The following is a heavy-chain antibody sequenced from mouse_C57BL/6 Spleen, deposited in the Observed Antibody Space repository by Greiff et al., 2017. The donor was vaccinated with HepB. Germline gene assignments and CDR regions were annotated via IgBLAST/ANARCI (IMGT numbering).Heavy chain of an antibody. Sequence: EVQLQQSGPELVKPGASVKMSCKASGYTFTDYNMHWVKQSHGKSLEWIGYINPNNGGTSYNQKFKGKATLTVNKSSSTAYMELRSLTSEDSAVYYCAKGIYYGSPWFAYWGQGTLVTVSA. CDR3: AKGIYYGSPWFAY. CDR2: INPNNGGT. CDR1: GYTFTDYN. J-gene: IGHJ3*01. V-gene: IGHV1-22*01. D-gene: IGHD2-1*01.